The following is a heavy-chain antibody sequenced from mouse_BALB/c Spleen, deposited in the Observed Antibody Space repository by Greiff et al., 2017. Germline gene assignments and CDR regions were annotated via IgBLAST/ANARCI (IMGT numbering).Heavy chain of an antibody. Sequence: QVQLQQSGAELVKPGASVKLSCKASGYTFTSYWMHWVKQRPGQGLEWIGEIDPSDSYTNYNQKFKGKATLTVDKSSSTAYMQLSSLTSEDSAVYYCARGEGWLLGAMDYWGQGTSVTVSS. V-gene: IGHV1-69*02. CDR3: ARGEGWLLGAMDY. D-gene: IGHD2-3*01. CDR1: GYTFTSYW. J-gene: IGHJ4*01. CDR2: IDPSDSYT.